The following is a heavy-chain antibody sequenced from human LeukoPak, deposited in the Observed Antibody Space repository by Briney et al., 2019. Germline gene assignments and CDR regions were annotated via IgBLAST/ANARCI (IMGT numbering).Heavy chain of an antibody. Sequence: SETLSLTCTVSGGSISSYYWSWIRQHPGKGLEWTGYIYYSGSTNYNPSLKSRVTISVDTSKNQFSLKLSSVTAADTVVYYCARGGQWLVHLFDPWGQGTLVTVSS. CDR1: GGSISSYY. J-gene: IGHJ5*02. CDR2: IYYSGST. CDR3: ARGGQWLVHLFDP. D-gene: IGHD6-19*01. V-gene: IGHV4-59*01.